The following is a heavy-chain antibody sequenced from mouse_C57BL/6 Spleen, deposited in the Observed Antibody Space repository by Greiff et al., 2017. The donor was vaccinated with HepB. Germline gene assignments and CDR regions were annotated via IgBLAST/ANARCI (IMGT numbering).Heavy chain of an antibody. CDR3: ARGGGAYYYGSSYGFAY. D-gene: IGHD1-1*01. Sequence: EVQLQQSGAELVRPGSSVKMSCKTSGYTFTSYGINWVKQRPGQGLEWIGYMYIGNGYTEYNEKFKGKATLTSDTSSSTAYMQLSSLTSEDSAIYFCARGGGAYYYGSSYGFAYWGQGTLVTVSA. V-gene: IGHV1-58*01. J-gene: IGHJ3*01. CDR1: GYTFTSYG. CDR2: MYIGNGYT.